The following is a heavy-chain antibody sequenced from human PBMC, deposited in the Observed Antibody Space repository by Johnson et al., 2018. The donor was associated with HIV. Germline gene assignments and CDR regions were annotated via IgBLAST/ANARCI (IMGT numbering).Heavy chain of an antibody. D-gene: IGHD6-6*01. J-gene: IGHJ3*02. Sequence: EVQLVESGGGLVQPGGSLRLSCVASGFTFSSYWMTWVRQAPGKGLEWVANIKQDGTEKYYVDSVKGRFTISRDNSKNTLYLQMGSLRAEDMAVYYCAREGRGSSSGAFDIWGQGTMVTVSS. CDR3: AREGRGSSSGAFDI. V-gene: IGHV3-7*01. CDR2: IKQDGTEK. CDR1: GFTFSSYW.